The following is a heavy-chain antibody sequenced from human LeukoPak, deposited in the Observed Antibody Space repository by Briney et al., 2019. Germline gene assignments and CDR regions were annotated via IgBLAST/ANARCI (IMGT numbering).Heavy chain of an antibody. CDR3: ARDRVEMATIRLRY. CDR2: IIPIFGTA. J-gene: IGHJ4*02. Sequence: GASVKVSCKASGGTFSSYAISWVRQAPGQGLEWMGGIIPIFGTANYAQKFQGRVTITADESTSTAYMELSSLRSEDTAVYYCARDRVEMATIRLRYWGQGTLVTVSS. CDR1: GGTFSSYA. D-gene: IGHD5-24*01. V-gene: IGHV1-69*13.